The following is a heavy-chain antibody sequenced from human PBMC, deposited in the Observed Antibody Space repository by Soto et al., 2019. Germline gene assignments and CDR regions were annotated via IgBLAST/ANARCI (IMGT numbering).Heavy chain of an antibody. J-gene: IGHJ4*02. D-gene: IGHD2-21*02. CDR2: INPRSGDT. CDR3: ARQLAYCGGDCYTEPVDY. V-gene: IGHV1-2*02. Sequence: QAQLVQSGAEVKKPGASVKLSCEASGYSFTGYYIHWVRQAPGQGLEWIGWINPRSGDTEYAQRFQGRVTMTRDTSITTAYMELTKLTSDDTALYYCARQLAYCGGDCYTEPVDYWGQGTLVTVSS. CDR1: GYSFTGYY.